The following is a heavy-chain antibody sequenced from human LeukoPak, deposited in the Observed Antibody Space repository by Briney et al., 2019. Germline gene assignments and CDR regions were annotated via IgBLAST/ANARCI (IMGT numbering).Heavy chain of an antibody. D-gene: IGHD2-2*01. Sequence: ASVKVSCKASGYTFTSYGISWVRQAPGQGLEWMGWISAYNGNTNYAQKLQGRVTMTTDTSTSTAYMELRSLRSDDTAVYYCARYHRSVSASGFDTWGEGTLVTVSS. CDR2: ISAYNGNT. CDR3: ARYHRSVSASGFDT. CDR1: GYTFTSYG. J-gene: IGHJ5*02. V-gene: IGHV1-18*01.